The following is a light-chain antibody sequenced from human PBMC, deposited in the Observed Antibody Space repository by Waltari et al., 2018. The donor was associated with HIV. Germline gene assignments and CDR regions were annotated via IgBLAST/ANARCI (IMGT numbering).Light chain of an antibody. J-gene: IGLJ1*01. CDR3: CSYVGSYTVYV. Sequence: QSALTQPRSVSGSPGQSVTISCTGTSSDVGGYNYVACYQQHPGKAPKLMNYDVSKRPSGVPARFYWSKPGNSASLTISGRQAEDEADSHCCSYVGSYTVYVFGTGTKVTVL. V-gene: IGLV2-11*01. CDR2: DVS. CDR1: SSDVGGYNY.